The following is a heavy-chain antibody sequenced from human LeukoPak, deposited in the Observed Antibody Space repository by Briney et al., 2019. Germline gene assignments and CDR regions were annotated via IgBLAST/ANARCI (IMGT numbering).Heavy chain of an antibody. CDR3: ARAVFRDYYDSSGLLDS. J-gene: IGHJ4*02. Sequence: GASVKVSCKASGYSFTGYFMHRVRQAPGQGLEGVGWINPKSGGTNYAQKFQGRVTMTRDTSISTAYMELRRQTSDDTAVYYCARAVFRDYYDSSGLLDSWGQGTLVTVS. V-gene: IGHV1-2*02. CDR2: INPKSGGT. CDR1: GYSFTGYF. D-gene: IGHD3-22*01.